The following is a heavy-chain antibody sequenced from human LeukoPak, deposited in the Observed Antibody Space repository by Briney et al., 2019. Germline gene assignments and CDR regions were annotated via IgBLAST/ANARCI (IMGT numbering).Heavy chain of an antibody. Sequence: ASVKVSCKASGYTFTSYYMHWVRQAPGQGLEWRGIINPSGGRTSYAQKFQGRVTMTKDTSASTVYMELSSLRSEDTAVYYCARAQSGSNAFDIWGQGTMVTVSS. CDR2: INPSGGRT. D-gene: IGHD3-10*01. V-gene: IGHV1-46*01. CDR1: GYTFTSYY. J-gene: IGHJ3*02. CDR3: ARAQSGSNAFDI.